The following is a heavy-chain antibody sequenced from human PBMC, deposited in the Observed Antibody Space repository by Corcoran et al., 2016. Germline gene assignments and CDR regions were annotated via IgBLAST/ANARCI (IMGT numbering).Heavy chain of an antibody. CDR2: INPNSGGT. CDR1: GDTFTGYY. J-gene: IGHJ3*01. CDR3: GGDRDPWRGYYRGAFDL. Sequence: QVQLVQSGAEVKKPGASVKVSCKASGDTFTGYYMNWVRQAPGQGLEWMGWINPNSGGTNYAQKFQGRVTMTRDTSTSTAYMELSRLRSDDTAVYYCGGDRDPWRGYYRGAFDLWGQGTMVTVSS. V-gene: IGHV1-2*02. D-gene: IGHD3-3*01.